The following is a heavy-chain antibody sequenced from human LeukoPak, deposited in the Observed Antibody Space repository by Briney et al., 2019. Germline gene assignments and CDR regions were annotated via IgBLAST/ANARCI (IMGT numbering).Heavy chain of an antibody. D-gene: IGHD3-10*01. CDR1: GFTVSSNY. V-gene: IGHV3-23*01. CDR2: ISGSGGST. CDR3: AKEDMVRGVIGGVGAFDV. Sequence: GSLRLSCAASGFTVSSNYMSWVRQAPGKGLEWVSAISGSGGSTYYADSVKGRFTISRDNSKNTLYLQMNSLRAEDTAVYYCAKEDMVRGVIGGVGAFDVWGQGTMVTVSS. J-gene: IGHJ3*01.